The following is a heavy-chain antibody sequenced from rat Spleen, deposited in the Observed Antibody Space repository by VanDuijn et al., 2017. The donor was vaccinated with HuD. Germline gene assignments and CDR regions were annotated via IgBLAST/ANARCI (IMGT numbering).Heavy chain of an antibody. CDR3: ASRDY. V-gene: IGHV5-7*01. CDR2: ISDDGSGT. CDR1: GFTFSDYY. Sequence: QLVESGGGSVQPGGSMTVSCAASGFTFSDYYMAWVRQAPTKGLEWVATISDDGSGTYYRDSVKGRFTISSDNAKSTLYLQKDSLRSEDTATYYCASRDYWGQGVMVTVSS. J-gene: IGHJ2*01.